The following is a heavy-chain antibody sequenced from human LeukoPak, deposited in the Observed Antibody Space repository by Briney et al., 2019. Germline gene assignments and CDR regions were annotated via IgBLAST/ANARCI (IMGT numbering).Heavy chain of an antibody. CDR1: GYTFISYG. CDR3: AREGGVGPTAPPDYYSYQMDV. Sequence: ASVKVSCKASGYTFISYGITWVRQAPGQGLEWMGWISPYTTKTNYAQSLQGIVTMTTDTSTSTAYMELRSLRSDDTAVYCCAREGGVGPTAPPDYYSYQMDVWGKGTTVTVSS. CDR2: ISPYTTKT. D-gene: IGHD1-26*01. V-gene: IGHV1-18*01. J-gene: IGHJ6*03.